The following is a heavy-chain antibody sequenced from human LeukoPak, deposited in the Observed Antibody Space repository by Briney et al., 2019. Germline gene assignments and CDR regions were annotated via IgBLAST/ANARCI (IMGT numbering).Heavy chain of an antibody. J-gene: IGHJ4*02. V-gene: IGHV3-53*01. CDR1: GFTVSSNY. CDR3: ARDRYGSGSYYTFGFDY. Sequence: GGSLRLSCAASGFTVSSNYMSWVRQAPGKGLEWVSVIYSGGSTYYADSVKGQFTISRDNSKNTLYLQMNSLRAEDTAVYYCARDRYGSGSYYTFGFDYWGQGTLVTVSS. D-gene: IGHD3-10*01. CDR2: IYSGGST.